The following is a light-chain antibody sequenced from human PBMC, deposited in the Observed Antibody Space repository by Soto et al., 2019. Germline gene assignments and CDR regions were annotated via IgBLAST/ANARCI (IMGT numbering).Light chain of an antibody. V-gene: IGLV2-11*01. J-gene: IGLJ1*01. CDR2: DVS. Sequence: QSALTQPRSVSGSPGQSVTISCTGNSSDVGGYNYVSWYQQHPGKAPKLMIYDVSKRPSGVPDRFSGSKSGNTASLTISGLQAEYEADYYCCSYAGSYTYVFGTGTKLTVL. CDR3: CSYAGSYTYV. CDR1: SSDVGGYNY.